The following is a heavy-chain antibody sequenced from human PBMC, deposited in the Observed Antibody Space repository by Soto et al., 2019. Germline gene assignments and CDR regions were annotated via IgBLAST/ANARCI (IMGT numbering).Heavy chain of an antibody. CDR1: GFSLTTSAVG. CDR3: AHGSCWLFDY. J-gene: IGHJ4*02. D-gene: IGHD6-19*01. CDR2: LYWNDDN. Sequence: QITLKESGPTLVKPTQTLTLTCTFSGFSLTTSAVGVGWIRQPPGKGLEWLALLYWNDDNKYSPSLRNRLTLTKDTSKNQVVLTMTNMDPADTATYYCAHGSCWLFDYWGQGTLVTVSS. V-gene: IGHV2-5*01.